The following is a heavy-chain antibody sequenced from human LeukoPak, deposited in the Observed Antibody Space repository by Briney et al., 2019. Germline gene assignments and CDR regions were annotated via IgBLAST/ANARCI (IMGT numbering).Heavy chain of an antibody. CDR1: GFTFSSYR. D-gene: IGHD3-3*01. V-gene: IGHV3-7*03. J-gene: IGHJ6*03. CDR3: AKVSGYYRYYYYYMDV. CDR2: IKQDGSEK. Sequence: GGSPRLACAASGFTFSSYRMSWVRQAPGKGLELVANIKQDGSEKHYVDSVKGRVTISRDNSKNTLYLQMNSLRAEDTAVYYCAKVSGYYRYYYYYMDVWGKGNTVTISS.